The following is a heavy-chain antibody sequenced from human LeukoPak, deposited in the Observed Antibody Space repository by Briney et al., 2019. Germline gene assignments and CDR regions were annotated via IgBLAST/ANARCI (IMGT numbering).Heavy chain of an antibody. CDR3: ARASGPFDF. Sequence: GGSLRLSCAASGFTFSNYWMTWVRQAPGKGLEWVAVIFSDGYTKYYADSVKDRFTISRDDSRNTLYLHINSLIPGDAGVYYCARASGPFDFWGQGTLLTVSS. CDR1: GFTFSNYW. J-gene: IGHJ4*02. D-gene: IGHD3-10*01. V-gene: IGHV3-33*08. CDR2: IFSDGYTK.